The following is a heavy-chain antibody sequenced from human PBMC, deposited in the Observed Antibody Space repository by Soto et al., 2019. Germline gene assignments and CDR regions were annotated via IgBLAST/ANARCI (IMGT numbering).Heavy chain of an antibody. CDR3: AREETYYYDSSGSFDY. J-gene: IGHJ4*02. D-gene: IGHD3-22*01. CDR2: INPTSGGT. V-gene: IGHV1-2*04. Sequence: QVQLVQSGAEVKKPGASVKVSCKASGYTFTGYYMHWVRQPPGQGLEWMGWINPTSGGTNYAQKFQGWVTMTRDTSISTAYMELSRLRSDDTAVYYCAREETYYYDSSGSFDYWGQGTLVTVSS. CDR1: GYTFTGYY.